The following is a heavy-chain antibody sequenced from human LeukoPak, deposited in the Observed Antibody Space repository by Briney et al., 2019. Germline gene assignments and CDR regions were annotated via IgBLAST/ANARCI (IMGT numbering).Heavy chain of an antibody. D-gene: IGHD4-23*01. CDR2: ISSSSSTI. CDR3: ARAPLTYGGNPPPRY. CDR1: GFTFSSYG. V-gene: IGHV3-48*02. Sequence: PGGSLRLSCAVSGFTFSSYGMHWVRQAPGQGLEWISYISSSSSTIYYADSVKGRFTISRDNAKNSLYLQMNSLRDEDTAVYYCARAPLTYGGNPPPRYWGQGTLVTVSS. J-gene: IGHJ4*02.